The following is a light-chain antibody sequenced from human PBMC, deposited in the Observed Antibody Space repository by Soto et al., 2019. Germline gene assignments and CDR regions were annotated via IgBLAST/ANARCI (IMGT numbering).Light chain of an antibody. CDR3: QQHHKWPLT. J-gene: IGKJ4*01. V-gene: IGKV3-15*01. CDR1: ESINNN. Sequence: EIVMTQSPATLSVSPGEGATLYCPASESINNNLAWYQQKPGQAPRLLIYAATTRATGFPARFSGSVSGTEFTLTISSLQSEDFAVYYCQQHHKWPLTFGGGTKVDI. CDR2: AAT.